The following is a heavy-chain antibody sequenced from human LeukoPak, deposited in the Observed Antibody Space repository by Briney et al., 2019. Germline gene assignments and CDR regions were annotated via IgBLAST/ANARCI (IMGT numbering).Heavy chain of an antibody. CDR2: IYPGDSDT. J-gene: IGHJ4*02. CDR3: ARQGYSSSWYSDY. CDR1: GYSFTSYW. Sequence: GESLKISCKGSGYSFTSYWIGWVRQMPGKGLEWMGIIYPGDSDTRHSPSFQGQVTISADKSISTAYLQWSSLKASDTAMYYCARQGYSSSWYSDYWGQGTLVTVSS. D-gene: IGHD6-13*01. V-gene: IGHV5-51*01.